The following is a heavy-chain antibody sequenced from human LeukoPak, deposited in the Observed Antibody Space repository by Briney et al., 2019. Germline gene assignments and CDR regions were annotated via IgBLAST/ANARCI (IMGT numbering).Heavy chain of an antibody. D-gene: IGHD4-23*01. J-gene: IGHJ4*02. CDR1: GGSFSGYY. Sequence: SETLSLTCAVYGGSFSGYYWSWIRQPPGKGLEWIGEINHSGSANYNPSLKSRVTISVDTSKNQFSLKLSSVTAADTAVYYCASYGGNSDYWGQGTLVTVSS. V-gene: IGHV4-34*01. CDR2: INHSGSA. CDR3: ASYGGNSDY.